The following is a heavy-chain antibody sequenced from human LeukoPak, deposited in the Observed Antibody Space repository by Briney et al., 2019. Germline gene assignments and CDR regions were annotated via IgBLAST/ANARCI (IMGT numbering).Heavy chain of an antibody. CDR3: ARVAGAASPFSY. CDR2: INPDSGGT. CDR1: GYTFTGYY. D-gene: IGHD6-6*01. J-gene: IGHJ4*02. V-gene: IGHV1-2*02. Sequence: ASVKVSCKASGYTFTGYYMHWVRQAPGQGLEWMGWINPDSGGTNYAQKFQGRVTMTRDTSISTAYMELSRLRSDDTAVYYCARVAGAASPFSYWGQGTLVTVSS.